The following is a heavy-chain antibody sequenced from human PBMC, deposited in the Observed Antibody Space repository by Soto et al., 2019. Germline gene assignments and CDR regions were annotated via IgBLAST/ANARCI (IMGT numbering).Heavy chain of an antibody. CDR2: IWYDGSNK. CDR1: GFTFSSYG. CDR3: ARENYDILTGYRQRYYYYMDV. V-gene: IGHV3-33*01. Sequence: GGSLRLSCAASGFTFSSYGMHWVRQAPGKGLEWVAVIWYDGSNKYYADSVKGRFTISRDNSKNTLYLQMNSLRAEDTAVYYCARENYDILTGYRQRYYYYMDVWGKGTTVTVSS. D-gene: IGHD3-9*01. J-gene: IGHJ6*03.